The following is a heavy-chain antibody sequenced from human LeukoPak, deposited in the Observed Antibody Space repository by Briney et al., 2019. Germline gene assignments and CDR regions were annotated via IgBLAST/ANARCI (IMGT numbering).Heavy chain of an antibody. CDR1: GGSFSGYY. CDR2: INHSGST. V-gene: IGHV4-34*01. J-gene: IGHJ5*02. CDR3: ARGRRYYYGSGSYHGNRCDP. D-gene: IGHD3-10*01. Sequence: AETLSLTCAVYGGSFSGYYWSWIRQPPGKGLEWIGEINHSGSTNYNPSLKSRVTISVDTSKNQFSLKLSSVTAADTAVYYCARGRRYYYGSGSYHGNRCDPCGQGTLVTVSS.